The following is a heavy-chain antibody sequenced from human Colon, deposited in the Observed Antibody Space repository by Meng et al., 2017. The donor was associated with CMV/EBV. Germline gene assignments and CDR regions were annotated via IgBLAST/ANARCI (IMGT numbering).Heavy chain of an antibody. CDR1: GYTFTLTDYN. Sequence: QVQLVQPGAEVKKPGAQGKVSCKASGYTFTLTDYNIHMVRQAPGQGLEWMGRINPSNGDTDYAQRFQGRVTMTRYTSITTAYMDLNWLNSDDTAVYYCARGVNRGHQTLRSWGQGALVTVSS. V-gene: IGHV1-2*06. CDR2: INPSNGDT. CDR3: ARGVNRGHQTLRS. D-gene: IGHD3-10*01. J-gene: IGHJ5*02.